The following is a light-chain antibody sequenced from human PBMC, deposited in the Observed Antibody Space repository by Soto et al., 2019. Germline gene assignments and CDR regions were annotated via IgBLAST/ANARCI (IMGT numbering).Light chain of an antibody. Sequence: DIVMTQSPLSLPVTPGEPASISCRSSQSLLHSNGYNYLDWYLQKPGQSPQLLIYFGSNLSSGVPDRFSGSGSGTDFTLKISRVEAEDVGVYYCMQALQTPRTFGQGTKLEIK. V-gene: IGKV2-28*01. J-gene: IGKJ2*01. CDR3: MQALQTPRT. CDR1: QSLLHSNGYNY. CDR2: FGS.